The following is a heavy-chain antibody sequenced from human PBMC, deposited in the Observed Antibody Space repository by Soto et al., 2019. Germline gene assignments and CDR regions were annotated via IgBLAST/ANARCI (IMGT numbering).Heavy chain of an antibody. CDR3: ARDGGPTVVPADIGYYMDV. CDR1: GGSFSGYY. D-gene: IGHD2-2*01. CDR2: INHSGST. V-gene: IGHV4-34*01. J-gene: IGHJ6*03. Sequence: SETLSLTCAVYGGSFSGYYWRWIRHPPEKGLEWIREINHSGSTNYNPSLKSRVTTSVDTSKNQFSLKLSSVTAADTAVYYCARDGGPTVVPADIGYYMDVWGKGTTVTVSS.